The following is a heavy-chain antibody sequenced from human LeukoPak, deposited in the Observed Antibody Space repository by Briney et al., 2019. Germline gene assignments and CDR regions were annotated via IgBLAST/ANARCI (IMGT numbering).Heavy chain of an antibody. CDR1: GGSISSYY. V-gene: IGHV4-59*01. CDR3: ARPSGYCSSTSCSLGYFDL. CDR2: IYYSGST. Sequence: PSETLSLTCTVSGGSISSYYWSWIRQPPGKGLEWIGYIYYSGSTNYNPSLKSRVTISVDTSKNQFSLKLSSVTAADTAVYYCARPSGYCSSTSCSLGYFDLWGRSTLVTVSS. D-gene: IGHD2-2*01. J-gene: IGHJ2*01.